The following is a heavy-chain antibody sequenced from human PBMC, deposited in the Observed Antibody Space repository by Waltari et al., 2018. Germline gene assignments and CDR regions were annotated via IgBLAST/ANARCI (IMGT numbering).Heavy chain of an antibody. V-gene: IGHV3-7*01. D-gene: IGHD4-17*01. CDR3: ARVFVYGANTGKRPMDV. J-gene: IGHJ6*03. CDR1: GFTFSRYW. Sequence: EVQMVESGGGLVQPGGSLRLSCAASGFTFSRYWMTWVSQAPGKGLEWVANIKQDGSENYYVDSVKGRFTISRDDAKNSLYLQMNSLRNEDTAVYFCARVFVYGANTGKRPMDVWGKGTTVTVSS. CDR2: IKQDGSEN.